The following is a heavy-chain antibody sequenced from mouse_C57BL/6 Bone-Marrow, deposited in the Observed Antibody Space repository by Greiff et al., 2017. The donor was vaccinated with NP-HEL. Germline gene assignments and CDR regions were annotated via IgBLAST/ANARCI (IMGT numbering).Heavy chain of an antibody. CDR1: GYTFTSYG. J-gene: IGHJ3*01. CDR2: IYPRSGNT. CDR3: ARLGRAWFAY. V-gene: IGHV1-81*01. Sequence: VQLQQSGAELARPGASVKLSCKASGYTFTSYGISWVKQRTGQGLEWIGEIYPRSGNTYYNEKFKGKATLTADKSSSTAYMELRSLTSEDSAVYLCARLGRAWFAYWGQGTLVTVSA. D-gene: IGHD4-1*01.